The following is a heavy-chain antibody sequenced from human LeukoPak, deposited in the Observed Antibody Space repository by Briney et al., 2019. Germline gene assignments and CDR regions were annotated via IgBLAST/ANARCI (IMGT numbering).Heavy chain of an antibody. V-gene: IGHV3-33*01. D-gene: IGHD6-19*01. Sequence: GGSLRLSCAASGFTFSSYGMHWVRQAPGKGLEWVAVIWYDRSNKYYADSVKGRFTISRDNSKNTLYLQMNSLRAEDTAVYYCARLPYSSGWEYYFDYWGQGTLVTVSS. J-gene: IGHJ4*02. CDR1: GFTFSSYG. CDR3: ARLPYSSGWEYYFDY. CDR2: IWYDRSNK.